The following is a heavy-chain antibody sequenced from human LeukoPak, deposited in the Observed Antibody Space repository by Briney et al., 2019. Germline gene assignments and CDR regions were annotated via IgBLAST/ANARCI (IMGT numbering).Heavy chain of an antibody. Sequence: GRSLRLSCAASGFTFNNYAMHWVRQAPGKGLEWVSSISWNSGNVDYADSVKGRFALSRDNAKNSLFLQMNSLRAEDTALYYCAKTGTYSSSSGYIDSWGQGTLVTVSS. V-gene: IGHV3-9*01. CDR1: GFTFNNYA. CDR2: ISWNSGNV. CDR3: AKTGTYSSSSGYIDS. J-gene: IGHJ4*02. D-gene: IGHD6-6*01.